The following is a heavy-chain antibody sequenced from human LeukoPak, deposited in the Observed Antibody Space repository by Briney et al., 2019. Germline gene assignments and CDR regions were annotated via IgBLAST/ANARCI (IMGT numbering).Heavy chain of an antibody. J-gene: IGHJ3*02. V-gene: IGHV1-18*01. CDR1: GYTFTSYG. D-gene: IGHD6-19*01. Sequence: ASVKVSCKASGYTFTSYGISWVRQGPGQGLEWMGWISAYNGNTNYAQKLQGRVTMTTDTSTSTAYMELRSLRSDDTAVYYCARPDSQYSSGWNSDAFDIWGQGTMVTVSS. CDR3: ARPDSQYSSGWNSDAFDI. CDR2: ISAYNGNT.